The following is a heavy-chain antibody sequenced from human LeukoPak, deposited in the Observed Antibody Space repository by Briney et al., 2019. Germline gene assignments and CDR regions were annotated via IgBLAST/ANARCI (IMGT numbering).Heavy chain of an antibody. CDR2: IKQDGSEK. CDR1: GFTFSSHW. V-gene: IGHV3-7*05. D-gene: IGHD3-22*01. J-gene: IGHJ4*02. CDR3: ARDYYDSSGYPLDY. Sequence: GGSLRLSCAASGFTFSSHWMNWVRQAPGKGLEWVANIKQDGSEKYCVDSVKGRFTISRDNAKNSLYLQMNSLRAEDTAVYYCARDYYDSSGYPLDYWGQGTLVTVSS.